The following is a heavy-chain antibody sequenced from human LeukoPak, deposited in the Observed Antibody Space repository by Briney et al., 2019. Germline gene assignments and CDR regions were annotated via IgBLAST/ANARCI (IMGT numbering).Heavy chain of an antibody. CDR1: GGSISSYY. CDR2: IYTSGST. D-gene: IGHD1-14*01. Sequence: SETLSLTCTVSGGSISSYYWSWIRQPAGKGLEWIGRIYTSGSTNYNPSLKSRVTMSVDTSKNQFSLKLSSVTAADTAVYYCARGTEPSKPYYYYYGMDVWGQGTTVTVSS. V-gene: IGHV4-4*07. CDR3: ARGTEPSKPYYYYYGMDV. J-gene: IGHJ6*02.